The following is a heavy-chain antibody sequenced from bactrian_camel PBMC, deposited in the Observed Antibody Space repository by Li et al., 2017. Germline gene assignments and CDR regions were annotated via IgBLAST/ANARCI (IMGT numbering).Heavy chain of an antibody. CDR1: GFTFSSYD. CDR2: VWPGGGRP. Sequence: VQLVESGGGLVQPGGSLRLSCAATGFTFSSYDMSWVRQAPGKGLEWVSSVWPGGGRPYYSDSVKGRFTISKDSTKNTVSLEMNSLQPEDTAVYYCAVFTRSVRIGSCRIYGRYFYAEGTQVTVS. V-gene: IGHV3S40*01. J-gene: IGHJ4*01. D-gene: IGHD2*01.